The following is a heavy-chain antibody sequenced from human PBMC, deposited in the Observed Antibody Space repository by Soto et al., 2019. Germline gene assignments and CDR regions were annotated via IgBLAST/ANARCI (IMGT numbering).Heavy chain of an antibody. D-gene: IGHD3-3*01. Sequence: ASVKVSCKASGYTFTSYGISWVRQAPGQGLEWMGWISAYNGNTKYAQKFQGRVTITTDTSASTAYMELSSLRSEDTAVYYCARDGRRITIFGEVLGPPGGYDYWGQGTLVTVSS. CDR1: GYTFTSYG. V-gene: IGHV1-18*01. CDR2: ISAYNGNT. J-gene: IGHJ4*02. CDR3: ARDGRRITIFGEVLGPPGGYDY.